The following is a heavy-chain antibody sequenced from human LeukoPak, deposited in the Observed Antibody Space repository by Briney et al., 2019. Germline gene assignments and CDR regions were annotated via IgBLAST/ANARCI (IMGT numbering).Heavy chain of an antibody. V-gene: IGHV1-8*01. CDR1: GYTFTSYV. CDR2: MTPTSGNT. Sequence: ASVKVSCKASGYTFTSYVINWVRQATGQGLEWMGWMTPTSGNTGYAQKFQGRVTMTRNTSISTAYMELSSLRSEDTAVYYCARGAFRPTPVVPVYYYYGMDVWGQGTTVTVSS. D-gene: IGHD2-2*01. J-gene: IGHJ6*02. CDR3: ARGAFRPTPVVPVYYYYGMDV.